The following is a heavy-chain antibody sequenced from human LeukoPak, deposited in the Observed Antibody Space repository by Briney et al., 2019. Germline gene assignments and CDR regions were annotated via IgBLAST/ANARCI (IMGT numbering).Heavy chain of an antibody. Sequence: ASVKVSCKASGYTFTGYYMHWVRQAPGQGLEWMGWINPNSGGTDYAQKFQGWVTMTRDTSISTAYMELSRLRSDDTAVYYCARVRKQQLVLDYWGQGTLVTVSS. CDR3: ARVRKQQLVLDY. CDR1: GYTFTGYY. CDR2: INPNSGGT. J-gene: IGHJ4*02. V-gene: IGHV1-2*04. D-gene: IGHD6-13*01.